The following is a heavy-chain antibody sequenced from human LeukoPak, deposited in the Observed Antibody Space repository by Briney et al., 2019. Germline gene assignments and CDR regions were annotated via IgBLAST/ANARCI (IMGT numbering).Heavy chain of an antibody. CDR1: GYTFTSYD. J-gene: IGHJ1*01. CDR3: ARSVGHNWTHD. V-gene: IGHV1-8*03. CDR2: MNPNSGNT. D-gene: IGHD1-20*01. Sequence: AAVKVSSKASGYTFTSYDINWGRQATGQGLEWMGWMNPNSGNTGYAQKSQGGVTITRNTSISTAYMELSSLRSEDTPAYYCARSVGHNWTHDWGQGTLVTVSS.